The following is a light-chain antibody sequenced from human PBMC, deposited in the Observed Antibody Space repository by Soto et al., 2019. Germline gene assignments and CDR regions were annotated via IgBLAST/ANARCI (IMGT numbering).Light chain of an antibody. J-gene: IGLJ3*02. CDR2: DND. CDR1: TSNIGANY. CDR3: ASWDGRLTTVV. V-gene: IGLV1-51*01. Sequence: QSVLTQPSSVSAAPGQRVSISCSGSTSNIGANYVSWYQHLPRTAPKVLIYDNDKRPSDIPARFSASKSGTSATLGISGLQTGDEAVYFCASWDGRLTTVVFGGGTKLTVL.